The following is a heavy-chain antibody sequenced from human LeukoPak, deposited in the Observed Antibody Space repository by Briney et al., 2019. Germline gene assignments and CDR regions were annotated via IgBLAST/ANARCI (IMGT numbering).Heavy chain of an antibody. CDR3: ASNSGSAAGTGAIDY. CDR1: GFIFSSYA. J-gene: IGHJ4*02. D-gene: IGHD6-13*01. CDR2: ISGSAGST. Sequence: GGSLRLSCAASGFIFSSYAMSRVRQPPGKGLEWVSGISGSAGSTYYADSVKGRLTISRDNSKNTLYLQMNSLRAEDTAVYYCASNSGSAAGTGAIDYWGQGTLVTVSS. V-gene: IGHV3-23*01.